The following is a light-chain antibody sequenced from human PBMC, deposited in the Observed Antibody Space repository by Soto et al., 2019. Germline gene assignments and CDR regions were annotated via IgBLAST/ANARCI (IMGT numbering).Light chain of an antibody. V-gene: IGKV3-15*01. CDR1: EGVRNM. J-gene: IGKJ4*01. CDR2: YAS. Sequence: EIVMTQSPATLSVSPGEGVTFSCRASEGVRNMLAWYQHKPGQPPRLLVPYASAGATGVPARFSGCGSGTEFTLTINSLQSEDVALYYCQQFYTWPVTFGGGTKVEIK. CDR3: QQFYTWPVT.